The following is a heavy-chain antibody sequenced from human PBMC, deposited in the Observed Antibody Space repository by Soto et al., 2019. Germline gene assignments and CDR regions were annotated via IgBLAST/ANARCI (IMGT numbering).Heavy chain of an antibody. D-gene: IGHD3-3*01. V-gene: IGHV4-4*07. CDR1: GGTISGYY. CDR3: ARGQRFSDWFDP. J-gene: IGHJ5*02. Sequence: SETLSLTCSVSGGTISGYYWTWIRQPAGKGLEWIGRIYSSGNTKYNPSLQSRVTMSLDTSNNQFSLRLTSVTAADTAVYYCARGQRFSDWFDPWGQGTLVTSPQ. CDR2: IYSSGNT.